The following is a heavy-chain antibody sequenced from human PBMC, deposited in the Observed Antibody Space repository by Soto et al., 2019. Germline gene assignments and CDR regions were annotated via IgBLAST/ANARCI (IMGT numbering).Heavy chain of an antibody. Sequence: EVQLAESGGGLVQPGGSLRLSCAASGFTFSNFAVHWVRQAPGKGPEFVSGISSTGASIFYADSVKGRCTISRDNSKNTVNLQMGSLKPEDTAVYYCARARIGAAGTKYYFDYWGRGTLVTVSS. CDR2: ISSTGASI. D-gene: IGHD6-13*01. V-gene: IGHV3-64*07. CDR1: GFTFSNFA. J-gene: IGHJ4*02. CDR3: ARARIGAAGTKYYFDY.